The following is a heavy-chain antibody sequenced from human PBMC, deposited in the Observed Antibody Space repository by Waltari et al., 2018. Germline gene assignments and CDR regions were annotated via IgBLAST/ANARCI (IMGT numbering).Heavy chain of an antibody. CDR3: ARDREGAMVVTPDYYMDV. CDR2: IDYSGRT. CDR1: GASISSYY. J-gene: IGHJ6*03. Sequence: QVQLQESGPGLVKPSETLSLTCTVSGASISSYYWRWIRQPPGQGLDWIGYIDYSGRTNYNPSRKSRVTISVDTSKNQFSLKLSSVTAADTAVYYCARDREGAMVVTPDYYMDVWGKGTTVTVSS. D-gene: IGHD5-18*01. V-gene: IGHV4-59*01.